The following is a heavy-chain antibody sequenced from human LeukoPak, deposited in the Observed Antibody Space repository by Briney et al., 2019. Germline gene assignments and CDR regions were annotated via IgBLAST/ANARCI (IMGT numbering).Heavy chain of an antibody. CDR1: GYTFTRYG. CDR3: ARGQTNRLLWVGELLSNINPFDY. Sequence: GGSVKVSCKASGYTFTRYGISWLRQAPGQGLEWMGWISGYNGHTKYAQKVQDRVTMTTDTATSTAYMELRSLRPDDTAVYYCARGQTNRLLWVGELLSNINPFDYWGQGTLVTVSS. J-gene: IGHJ4*02. D-gene: IGHD3-10*01. V-gene: IGHV1-18*01. CDR2: ISGYNGHT.